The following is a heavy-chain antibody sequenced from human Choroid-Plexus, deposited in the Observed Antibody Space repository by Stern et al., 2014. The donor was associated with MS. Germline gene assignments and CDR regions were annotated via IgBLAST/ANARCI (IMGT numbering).Heavy chain of an antibody. J-gene: IGHJ5*02. CDR1: GFTFGSCA. V-gene: IGHV3-30*18. CDR3: AKDRQYLTYFFDH. Sequence: QVQLVHSGGGVVQPGRPLRLSCVASGFTFGSCAMHLVRQAPCKGLEWAAGVSYDGSNKYYADSVKGRFTISRDNSQNTLYMQMSSLRPEDTAVYYCAKDRQYLTYFFDHWGQGSLVTVSS. D-gene: IGHD2/OR15-2a*01. CDR2: VSYDGSNK.